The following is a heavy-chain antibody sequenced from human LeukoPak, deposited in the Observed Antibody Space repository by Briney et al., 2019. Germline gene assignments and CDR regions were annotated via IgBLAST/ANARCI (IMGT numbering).Heavy chain of an antibody. V-gene: IGHV4-61*09. Sequence: PSQTLSLTCTVSGGSISSGSYYWSWIRQPAGKGLEWIGHIYISGSTNYNPSLKSRVTISVDTFKNQFSLKLSSVTAADTAVYYCARDLAVAGRVYNWFDPWGQGTLVTVSS. CDR3: ARDLAVAGRVYNWFDP. CDR1: GGSISSGSYY. D-gene: IGHD6-19*01. J-gene: IGHJ5*02. CDR2: IYISGST.